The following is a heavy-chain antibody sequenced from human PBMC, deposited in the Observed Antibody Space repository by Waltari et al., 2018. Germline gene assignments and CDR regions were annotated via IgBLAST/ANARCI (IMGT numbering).Heavy chain of an antibody. CDR3: ARESVVTHYFDY. CDR2: INHSGSA. Sequence: QVQLQQWGAGLLKPSETLSLTCAVYGGSFSGYYWSWIRQPPGKGLEWIGEINHSGSANYNPSLQSRVTISVDTSKNQFSLKLSSVTAADTAVYYCARESVVTHYFDYWGQGTLVTVSS. V-gene: IGHV4-34*01. CDR1: GGSFSGYY. D-gene: IGHD2-21*02. J-gene: IGHJ4*02.